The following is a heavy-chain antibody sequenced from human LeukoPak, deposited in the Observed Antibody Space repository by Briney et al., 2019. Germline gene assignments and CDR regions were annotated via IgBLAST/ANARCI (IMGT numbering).Heavy chain of an antibody. CDR1: GYTLTELS. J-gene: IGHJ4*02. Sequence: ASVKVSCEVSGYTLTELSMHWVRQAPGKGLEWMGGFDPEDGETIYAQKFQGRVTVTTDTSTSTAYMELRSLRSDDTAVYYCARGSDENYWGYCSSTSCYYFDYWGQGTLVTVSS. CDR3: ARGSDENYWGYCSSTSCYYFDY. V-gene: IGHV1-24*01. CDR2: FDPEDGET. D-gene: IGHD2-2*01.